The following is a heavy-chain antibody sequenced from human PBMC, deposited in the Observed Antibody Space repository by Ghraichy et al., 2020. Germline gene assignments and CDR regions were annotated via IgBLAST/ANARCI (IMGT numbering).Heavy chain of an antibody. D-gene: IGHD1-14*01. J-gene: IGHJ3*02. CDR2: INHSGST. V-gene: IGHV4-34*01. CDR1: GGSFSGYY. Sequence: SETLSLTCAVYGGSFSGYYWSWIRQPPGKGLEWIGEINHSGSTNYNPSLKSRVTISVDTSKNQFSLKLSSVTAADTAVYYCARGPGVTIENAFDIWGQGTMVTVSS. CDR3: ARGPGVTIENAFDI.